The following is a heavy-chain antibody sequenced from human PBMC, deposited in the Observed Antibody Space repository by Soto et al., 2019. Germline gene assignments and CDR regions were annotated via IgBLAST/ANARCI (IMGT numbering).Heavy chain of an antibody. D-gene: IGHD3-16*01. Sequence: ASVTVSCKESGYTFTSYYIHWVRQAPGQGLEWMGWINAYNGNTNYAQKLQGRVTMTTDTSTSTAYMELRSLRSDDTAVYYCARDWFGVDYWGQGTLVTVSS. CDR1: GYTFTSYY. CDR2: INAYNGNT. CDR3: ARDWFGVDY. V-gene: IGHV1-18*04. J-gene: IGHJ4*02.